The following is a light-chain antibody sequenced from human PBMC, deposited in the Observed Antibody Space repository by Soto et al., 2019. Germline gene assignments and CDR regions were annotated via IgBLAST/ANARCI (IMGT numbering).Light chain of an antibody. CDR3: QERRSWPPTIT. CDR2: DAS. Sequence: EIVLTQSPATLSLSPGERATLSCRASQSVSTYFAWYQQRPGQAPRLLIYDASYRATDIPPRFSGSGSGTDFTLTISSLAPEYFAVYYCQERRSWPPTITCGQGTLLDIK. V-gene: IGKV3-11*01. J-gene: IGKJ5*01. CDR1: QSVSTY.